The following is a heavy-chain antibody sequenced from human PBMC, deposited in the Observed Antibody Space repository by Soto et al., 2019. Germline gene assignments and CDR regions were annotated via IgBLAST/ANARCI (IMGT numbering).Heavy chain of an antibody. CDR3: ARGRWFRFGSVEKNLDY. CDR2: TGTTGDT. V-gene: IGHV3-13*01. J-gene: IGHJ4*02. D-gene: IGHD2-15*01. Sequence: EVQLVESGGGLVQPGGSLRLSCAASGFTFNKYDMHWVRQPTGKGLEWVSGTGTTGDTYYSDSVKGRFTVSREDAQNSFYLQMNSLTAEDTAVYYCARGRWFRFGSVEKNLDYWGQGTLVTVSS. CDR1: GFTFNKYD.